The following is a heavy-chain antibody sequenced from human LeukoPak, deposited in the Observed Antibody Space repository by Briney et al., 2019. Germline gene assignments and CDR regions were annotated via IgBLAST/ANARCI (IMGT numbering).Heavy chain of an antibody. CDR3: ASTGYSYEYYYYYYGMDV. V-gene: IGHV1-69*13. Sequence: SVKVSCKASGGTFSSYAISWVRQAPGQGLEWMGGIIPIFGTANYAQKFQGRVTVTADESTSTAYMELSSLRSEDTAVYYCASTGYSYEYYYYYYGMDVWGQGTTVTVSS. J-gene: IGHJ6*02. CDR2: IIPIFGTA. CDR1: GGTFSSYA. D-gene: IGHD5-18*01.